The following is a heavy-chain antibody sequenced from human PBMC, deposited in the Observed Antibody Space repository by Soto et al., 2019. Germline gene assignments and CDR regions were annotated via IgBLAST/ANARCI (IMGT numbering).Heavy chain of an antibody. CDR1: GSYITSGDYH. V-gene: IGHV4-30-4*01. CDR3: AGFGVGDRDDK. D-gene: IGHD2-8*01. CDR2: ISHSETT. Sequence: QVRLQESGPGLVKASQTLSLTCSVSGSYITSGDYHWTWIRQAPGKGLEWIGYISHSETTYYSTAIKNRIIMLSDFSMNLFSLRLNSVTAADTAVYFCAGFGVGDRDDKWGQGTMVTVSS. J-gene: IGHJ4*02.